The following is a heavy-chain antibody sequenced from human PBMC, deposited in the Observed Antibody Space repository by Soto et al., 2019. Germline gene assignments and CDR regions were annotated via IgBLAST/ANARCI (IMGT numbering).Heavy chain of an antibody. Sequence: QVQLVQSGGEVRQPGASVKVSCKASGYTFSRYGISWVRQAPGQGLEWMGWISAYNGNTKYAQNLQGRVTLTTDTSTTTAYMELRRLRYDDTDVYFCARGEDFWSGYRWFDPWGQGTLVTVSS. CDR2: ISAYNGNT. CDR1: GYTFSRYG. D-gene: IGHD3-3*01. CDR3: ARGEDFWSGYRWFDP. V-gene: IGHV1-18*01. J-gene: IGHJ5*02.